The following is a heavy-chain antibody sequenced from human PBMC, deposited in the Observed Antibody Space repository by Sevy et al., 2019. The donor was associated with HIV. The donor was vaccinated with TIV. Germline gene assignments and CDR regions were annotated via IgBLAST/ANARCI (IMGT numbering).Heavy chain of an antibody. V-gene: IGHV3-30-3*01. D-gene: IGHD2-15*01. CDR2: ISYDGSNK. Sequence: GGSLRLSCAASGFTFSSYAMHWVRQAPGKGLEWVAVISYDGSNKYYADSVKDRFTISRDNSKNTLYLQMNSLRAEDTAVYYCARERGYCSGGSCYSPYYYYGMDVWGQGTTVTVSS. CDR1: GFTFSSYA. CDR3: ARERGYCSGGSCYSPYYYYGMDV. J-gene: IGHJ6*02.